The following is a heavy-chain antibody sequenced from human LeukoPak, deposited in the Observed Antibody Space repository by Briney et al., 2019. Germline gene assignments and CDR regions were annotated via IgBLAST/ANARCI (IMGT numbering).Heavy chain of an antibody. V-gene: IGHV1-8*01. J-gene: IGHJ4*01. D-gene: IGHD4-23*01. CDR1: GYNFRDQE. Sequence: ASVKVSCKASGYNFRDQEINWVRQASGQGLEWVGWIHPNSGKTGYAQKFQGRVSMTRTTSISTTYMELTSLTSEDTAVYYCARGRYGGNRFFDNWGHGTQLIVFS. CDR2: IHPNSGKT. CDR3: ARGRYGGNRFFDN.